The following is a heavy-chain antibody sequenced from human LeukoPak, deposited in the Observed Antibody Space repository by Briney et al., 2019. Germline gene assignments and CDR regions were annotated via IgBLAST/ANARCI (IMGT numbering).Heavy chain of an antibody. CDR1: GFTFSSYE. J-gene: IGHJ4*02. V-gene: IGHV3-48*03. Sequence: GGSLRLACAASGFTFSSYEMNWVRQAPGKGLEWVSYISSSGSTIYYADSVKGRFTISRDNSKNTLYLQMNSLRAEDTAVYYCAKDTLSRSILTGYYEAHFDYWGQGTLVTVSS. CDR3: AKDTLSRSILTGYYEAHFDY. CDR2: ISSSGSTI. D-gene: IGHD3-9*01.